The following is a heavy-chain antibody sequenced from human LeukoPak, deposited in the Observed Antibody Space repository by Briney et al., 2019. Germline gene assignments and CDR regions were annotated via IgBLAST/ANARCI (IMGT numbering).Heavy chain of an antibody. D-gene: IGHD1-1*01. CDR2: TYYRSKWYN. CDR1: GDSVSSNNPA. J-gene: IGHJ3*02. Sequence: SQTLSLACAISGDSVSSNNPAWNWIRQSPSRGLEWLGRTYYRSKWYNDYAVSVKSRITINPDTSKNQFSLQLNSVTPEDTAVYYCARQLGAFDIWGQGTMVTVSS. CDR3: ARQLGAFDI. V-gene: IGHV6-1*01.